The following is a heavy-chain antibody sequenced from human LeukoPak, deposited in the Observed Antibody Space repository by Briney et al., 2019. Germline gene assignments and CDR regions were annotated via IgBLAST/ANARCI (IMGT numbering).Heavy chain of an antibody. CDR1: GGTFSSYA. CDR3: ARDRKTRTIIWTAYYFDY. CDR2: IIPILGIA. V-gene: IGHV1-69*04. J-gene: IGHJ4*02. Sequence: GASVKVSCKVSGGTFSSYAISWVRQAPGQGLEWMGRIIPILGIANYAQKFQGRVTITADKSTSTAYMELSSLRSEDTAVYYCARDRKTRTIIWTAYYFDYWGQGTLVTVSS. D-gene: IGHD5-12*01.